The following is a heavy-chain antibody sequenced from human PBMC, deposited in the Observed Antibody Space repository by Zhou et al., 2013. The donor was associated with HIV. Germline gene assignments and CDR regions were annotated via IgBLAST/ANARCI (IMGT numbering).Heavy chain of an antibody. Sequence: QVQLVQSGAEVKKPGASMKVSCKASGYTFTGDYMHWVRQAPGQGLEWMGYINPNNGGTNYAQKFQGRVTMTRDTSINTTYMEVSRLRSDDTAVYYCATYGPGYNWMYKWGQGTLVTVSS. CDR1: GYTFTGDY. V-gene: IGHV1-2*02. CDR3: ATYGPGYNWMYK. CDR2: INPNNGGT. J-gene: IGHJ4*02. D-gene: IGHD1-20*01.